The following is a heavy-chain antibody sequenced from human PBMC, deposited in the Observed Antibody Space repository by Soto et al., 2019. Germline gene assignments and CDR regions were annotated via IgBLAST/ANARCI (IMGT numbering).Heavy chain of an antibody. CDR1: GFTFSSYS. CDR3: ARDSGYSYGPLDY. CDR2: ISSSSSTI. V-gene: IGHV3-48*01. D-gene: IGHD5-18*01. J-gene: IGHJ4*02. Sequence: GGSLRLSCAASGFTFSSYSMNWVRQAPGKGLEWVSYISSSSSTIYYADSVKGRFTISRDNAKNSLYLQMNSLRAEDTAVFYCARDSGYSYGPLDYWGQGTLVTVSS.